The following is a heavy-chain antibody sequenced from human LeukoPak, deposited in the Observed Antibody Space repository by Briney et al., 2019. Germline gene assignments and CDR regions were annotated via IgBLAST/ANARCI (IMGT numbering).Heavy chain of an antibody. CDR1: GYTFTGYY. CDR2: INPNSGGT. J-gene: IGHJ3*02. D-gene: IGHD1-26*01. V-gene: IGHV1-2*02. Sequence: ASVKVSCKASGYTFTGYYMHWVRQAPGQGLEWMGWINPNSGGTNYAQKFQCRVTMARDTSISTAYMELSRLRSDDTAVYYCARDVVGATTDEAFDIWGQGTMVTVSS. CDR3: ARDVVGATTDEAFDI.